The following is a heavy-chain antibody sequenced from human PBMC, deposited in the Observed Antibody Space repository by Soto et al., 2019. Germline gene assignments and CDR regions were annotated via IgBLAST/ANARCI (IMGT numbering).Heavy chain of an antibody. J-gene: IGHJ4*02. CDR3: AKNPYYDIDY. CDR2: IGGNGGST. Sequence: GGSLRLSCAASGFTLSSYNMNWVRQAPGKGLEWVSSIGGNGGSTYYADSVKGRFTISRDNAKNTLYLQMNSLRAEDTAVYYCAKNPYYDIDYWGQGTLVTVSS. V-gene: IGHV3-23*01. CDR1: GFTLSSYN. D-gene: IGHD3-22*01.